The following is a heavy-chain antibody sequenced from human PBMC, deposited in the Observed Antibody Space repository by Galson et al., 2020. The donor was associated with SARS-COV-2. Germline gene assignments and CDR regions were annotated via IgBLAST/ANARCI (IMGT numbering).Heavy chain of an antibody. CDR1: GFPFSSYS. CDR2: ISAGSSYI. J-gene: IGHJ6*02. Sequence: GGSLRLSCAASGFPFSSYSMNWVRQAPGKGLEWVTSISAGSSYIYYADSVRGRFTISRDNAKNSLYLQMNSLRADDTAVYYCARVGGMATTPANYYYYGLDVGGPGTTVTVSS. D-gene: IGHD2-15*01. CDR3: ARVGGMATTPANYYYYGLDV. V-gene: IGHV3-21*01.